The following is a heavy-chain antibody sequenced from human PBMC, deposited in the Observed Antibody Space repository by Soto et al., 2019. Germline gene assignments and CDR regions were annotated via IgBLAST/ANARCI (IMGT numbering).Heavy chain of an antibody. Sequence: SETLSLSCSVSGGSINSSSYFWGWVRQPPGKGLEWIGSIYYSGSTYYNPSLRSRVTISVDTSKNQFSLKLSSVTAADTAVFYCARHYSSGSRNWFDPWGQGTLVTVPS. CDR3: ARHYSSGSRNWFDP. J-gene: IGHJ5*02. CDR2: IYYSGST. CDR1: GGSINSSSYF. D-gene: IGHD6-19*01. V-gene: IGHV4-39*01.